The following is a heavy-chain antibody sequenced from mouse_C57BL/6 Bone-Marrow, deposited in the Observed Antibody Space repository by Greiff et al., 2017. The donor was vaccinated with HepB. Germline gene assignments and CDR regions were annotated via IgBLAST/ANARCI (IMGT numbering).Heavy chain of an antibody. Sequence: EVKLMESGEGLVKPGGSLKLSCAASGFTFSSYAMSWVRQTPEKRLEWVAYISSGGEYIYYADTVKGRFTISRDNARNTLYLQMSSLKSEDTAMYYCTRDDYDERDYAMYDWGQGTSVTVSS. CDR2: ISSGGEYI. V-gene: IGHV5-9-1*02. D-gene: IGHD2-4*01. J-gene: IGHJ4*01. CDR1: GFTFSSYA. CDR3: TRDDYDERDYAMYD.